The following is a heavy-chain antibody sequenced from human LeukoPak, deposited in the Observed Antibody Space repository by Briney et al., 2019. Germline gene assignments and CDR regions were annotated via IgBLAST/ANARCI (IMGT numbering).Heavy chain of an antibody. J-gene: IGHJ5*01. CDR3: ARVGSRGDWFDY. CDR1: GFTFSTYN. V-gene: IGHV3-48*01. D-gene: IGHD1-26*01. CDR2: IKSGGNAV. Sequence: GGSLRLSCAASGFTFSTYNMLWVRQTPGKGLEFLFYIKSGGNAVHYADSMKDRFTFSRDNAKNSLYLQMTGLRVEDSGIYYCARVGSRGDWFDYWGQGTRVTVSS.